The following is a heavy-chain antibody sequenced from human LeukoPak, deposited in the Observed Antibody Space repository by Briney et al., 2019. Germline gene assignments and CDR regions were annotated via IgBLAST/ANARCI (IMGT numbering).Heavy chain of an antibody. Sequence: GGSLRLSCAASGFTFSNAWMSWVRQAPGKGLEWVGRIKSKTDGGTTDYAAPVKGRFTISRDDSKNTLYLQMNSLKTEDTAVYYCTTDNIRVCGGDCYSDYYYYYYMDVWGKGTTVTISS. J-gene: IGHJ6*03. D-gene: IGHD2-21*02. CDR2: IKSKTDGGTT. CDR3: TTDNIRVCGGDCYSDYYYYYYMDV. CDR1: GFTFSNAW. V-gene: IGHV3-15*01.